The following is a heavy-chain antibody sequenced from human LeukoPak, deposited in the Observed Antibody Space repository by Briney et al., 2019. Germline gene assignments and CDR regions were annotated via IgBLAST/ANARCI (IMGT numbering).Heavy chain of an antibody. D-gene: IGHD4-17*01. Sequence: QPGGSLRLSCAASGFTFSSYAMHWVRQAPGKGLEWVAVISYDGSNKYYADSVKGRFTTSRDNSKNTLYLQMNSLRAEDTAVYYCATTGGAFDIWGQGTMVTVSS. CDR1: GFTFSSYA. CDR3: ATTGGAFDI. V-gene: IGHV3-30-3*01. CDR2: ISYDGSNK. J-gene: IGHJ3*02.